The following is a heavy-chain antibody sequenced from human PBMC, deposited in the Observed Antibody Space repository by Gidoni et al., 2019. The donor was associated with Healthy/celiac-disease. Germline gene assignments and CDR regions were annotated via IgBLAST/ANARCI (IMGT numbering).Heavy chain of an antibody. CDR1: GFSLSTSGVV. D-gene: IGHD2-21*01. CDR3: APSDGYKYFDY. J-gene: IGHJ4*02. CDR2: IYWDDDK. V-gene: IGHV2-5*02. Sequence: QSTLKESGTTLVKPTQPLPLTCPFSGFSLSTSGVVVGWIRQPPGKALEWRALIYWDDDKRYSPSLKSRLTITKDTSKHQVVLTMTTMDPVDTATYYCAPSDGYKYFDYWGQGTLVTVSS.